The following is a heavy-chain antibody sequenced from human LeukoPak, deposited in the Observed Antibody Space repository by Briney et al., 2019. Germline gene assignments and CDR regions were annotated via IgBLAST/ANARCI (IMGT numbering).Heavy chain of an antibody. CDR3: AKDAQRGFDYSNSLEH. V-gene: IGHV3-33*06. D-gene: IGHD4-11*01. J-gene: IGHJ4*02. CDR1: GFTFSHFA. CDR2: IWSDATNQ. Sequence: GTSLRLSCEASGFTFSHFAMHWVRQAARRRLEGVAVIWSDATNQYYADSVKGRFTISRDNFQEMVFLQMDSLRAEDTAGYYCAKDAQRGFDYSNSLEHWGQGSLVTVSS.